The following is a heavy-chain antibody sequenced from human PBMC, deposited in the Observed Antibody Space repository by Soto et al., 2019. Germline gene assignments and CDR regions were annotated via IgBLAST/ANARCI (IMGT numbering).Heavy chain of an antibody. CDR1: GFTFSSYA. CDR2: ISYDGSNK. D-gene: IGHD3-3*01. V-gene: IGHV3-30-3*01. CDR3: ARDYYDFWSGYYPWKTYYYYGMDV. Sequence: QVQLVESGGGVVQPGRSLRLSCAASGFTFSSYAMHWVRQAPGKGLEWVAVISYDGSNKYYADSVKGRFTISRDNSKNTLYLQMNSLRAEDTAVYYCARDYYDFWSGYYPWKTYYYYGMDVWGQGTTVTVSS. J-gene: IGHJ6*02.